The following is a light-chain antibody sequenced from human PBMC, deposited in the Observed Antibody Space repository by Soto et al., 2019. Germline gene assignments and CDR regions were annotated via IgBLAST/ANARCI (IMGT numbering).Light chain of an antibody. Sequence: EIVLTQSPGTLPLSPGERAPFPCRASRSVSNNYLAWYQQKPGQAPRLLIYDASQRATGIAARFSGSGSGTDFTLTISSLEPEDFALYYCQHRSNWPAFGGGTKVDIK. CDR1: RSVSNNY. V-gene: IGKV3-11*01. CDR3: QHRSNWPA. J-gene: IGKJ4*01. CDR2: DAS.